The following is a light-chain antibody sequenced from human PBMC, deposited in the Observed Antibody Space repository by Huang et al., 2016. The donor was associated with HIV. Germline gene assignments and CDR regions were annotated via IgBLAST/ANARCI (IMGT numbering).Light chain of an antibody. V-gene: IGKV1-39*01. CDR1: QNISDY. J-gene: IGKJ3*01. CDR3: QQSYRSPPFT. CDR2: GAS. Sequence: DIQMTQSPSSLSVSVGDRVTISCRASQNISDYLNWDQYKPGTAPKLLIFGASSLQSGVPSRFIGRGSGTDFTLTISSLHPEDFAIYYCQQSYRSPPFTFGPGTEVDIK.